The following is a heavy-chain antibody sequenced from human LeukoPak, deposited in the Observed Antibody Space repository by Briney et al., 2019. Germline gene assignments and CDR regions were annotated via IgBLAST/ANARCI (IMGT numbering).Heavy chain of an antibody. D-gene: IGHD3-10*01. CDR2: ISSSSSYI. J-gene: IGHJ5*02. V-gene: IGHV3-21*01. CDR3: ARDFQGSNWFDP. CDR1: GFTFSSYS. Sequence: GGSLRLSCAASGFTFSSYSMNWVRQAPGKGLEWLSSISSSSSYIYYADSVKGRFTISRDNAKNSLYLQMNSLRAEDTAVYYCARDFQGSNWFDPWGQGTLVTASS.